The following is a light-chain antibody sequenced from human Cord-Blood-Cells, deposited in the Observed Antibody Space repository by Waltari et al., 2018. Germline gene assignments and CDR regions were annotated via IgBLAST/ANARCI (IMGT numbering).Light chain of an antibody. J-gene: IGKJ2*01. CDR3: MQGTHLYT. CDR2: KVS. Sequence: DVVMTQSPLSLPVTLGQPASISCRSSQSLVHSDGNTYLNWFQQRPGHSPRRLIYKVSNRDSGVPDRFSGSGSGTDFTLKISRVEAEDVGVYYCMQGTHLYTFGQGTKLEIK. CDR1: QSLVHSDGNTY. V-gene: IGKV2-30*02.